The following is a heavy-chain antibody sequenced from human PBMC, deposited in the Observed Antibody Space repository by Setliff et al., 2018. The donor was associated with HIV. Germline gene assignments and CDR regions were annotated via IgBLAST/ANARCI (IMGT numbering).Heavy chain of an antibody. CDR1: GGSISSYY. J-gene: IGHJ4*02. V-gene: IGHV4-4*09. D-gene: IGHD6-13*01. Sequence: SETLSLTCTVSGGSISSYYWSWIRQPPGKGLEWIGYIYTSRGTNYNHSLRTRVIISVDTSNQFSLKLSSVTAADAAVYYCARSPSYRSSWEYYFDYWGQGILVTVSS. CDR3: ARSPSYRSSWEYYFDY. CDR2: IYTSRGT.